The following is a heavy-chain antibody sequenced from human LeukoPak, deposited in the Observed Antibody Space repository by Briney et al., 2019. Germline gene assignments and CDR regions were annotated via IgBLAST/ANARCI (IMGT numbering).Heavy chain of an antibody. D-gene: IGHD3-3*01. CDR2: INHSGST. V-gene: IGHV4-34*01. Sequence: KTSETLSLTCTVSGGSISSYYWSWIRQPPGKGLEWIGEINHSGSTNYNPSLKSRVTISVDTSKNQFSLKLSSVTAADTAVYYCARGPTIFGVVIISLWAFDIWGQGTMVTVSS. CDR1: GGSISSYY. CDR3: ARGPTIFGVVIISLWAFDI. J-gene: IGHJ3*02.